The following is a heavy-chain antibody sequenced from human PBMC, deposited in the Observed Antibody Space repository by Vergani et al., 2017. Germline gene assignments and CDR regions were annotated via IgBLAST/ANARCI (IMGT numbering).Heavy chain of an antibody. CDR2: IKQDGSEK. CDR1: GFSFSSYW. V-gene: IGHV3-7*01. Sequence: EVQLVESGGGLVQPGGSLRLSCAASGFSFSSYWMSWVRQAPGKGLEWVANIKQDGSEKYYVDSVKGRFTISRDNAKNSLYLQMDSLRAEDTAVYYCARLLIGYSRNDDWGQGTLVTVSS. J-gene: IGHJ4*02. CDR3: ARLLIGYSRNDD. D-gene: IGHD6-13*01.